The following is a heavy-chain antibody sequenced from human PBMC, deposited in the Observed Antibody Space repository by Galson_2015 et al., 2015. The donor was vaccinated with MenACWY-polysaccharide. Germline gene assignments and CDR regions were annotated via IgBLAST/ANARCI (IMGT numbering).Heavy chain of an antibody. CDR2: IQHDGSQK. D-gene: IGHD3-10*02. CDR1: GLTFRGSG. Sequence: SLRLSCAASGLTFRGSGMHWVRQAPGKGLEWVAVIQHDGSQKQYIDSVKGRFTISRDNSKNTLYLEMNSLRAEDTALYYCAREGSRIVFHAFDVWGQGTMVTVSS. V-gene: IGHV3-33*01. J-gene: IGHJ3*01. CDR3: AREGSRIVFHAFDV.